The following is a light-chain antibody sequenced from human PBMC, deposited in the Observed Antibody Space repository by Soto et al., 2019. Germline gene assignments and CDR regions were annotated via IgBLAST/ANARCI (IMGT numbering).Light chain of an antibody. CDR3: QQYNNWPSIT. CDR2: GAS. V-gene: IGKV3-15*01. J-gene: IGKJ5*01. Sequence: EFVLTQSPGTLSLSPGERATLSCRASQSVDISLAWYQQKPGQAPRLLIYGASTRATDMPGTFSGRGSGTEFTLTITSLRPEDFAVYYCQQYNNWPSITFGQGTRLEI. CDR1: QSVDIS.